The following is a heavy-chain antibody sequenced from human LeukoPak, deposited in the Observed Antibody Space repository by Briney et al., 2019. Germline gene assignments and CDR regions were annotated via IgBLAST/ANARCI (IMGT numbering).Heavy chain of an antibody. V-gene: IGHV3-48*03. D-gene: IGHD3-3*01. CDR3: AGYDFWSGYHTFDY. CDR1: GFTFSSYE. CDR2: ISSSGSTI. Sequence: GGSLRLSCAASGFTFSSYEMNWVRQAPGKGLEWVSYISSSGSTIYYADSVKGRFTISRDNAKNSLYLQMSSLRAEDTAVYYCAGYDFWSGYHTFDYWGQGTLVTVSS. J-gene: IGHJ4*02.